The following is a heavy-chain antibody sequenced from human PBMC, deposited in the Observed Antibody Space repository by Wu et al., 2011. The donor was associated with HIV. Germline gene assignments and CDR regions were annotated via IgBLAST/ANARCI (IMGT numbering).Heavy chain of an antibody. Sequence: QVRLVQSGPEVKKPGASVKVSCRASGYSFATSDITWVRQAPGQGLEWIAWISHNSQTNYAQKFQGRVTMTTDTSTSTVYMELSSLTSEDTAVYYCARGSATIFGVAPRFPWGQGTLVTVSS. CDR3: ARGSATIFGVAPRFP. J-gene: IGHJ5*02. CDR2: ISHNSQT. CDR1: GYSFATSD. V-gene: IGHV1-18*01. D-gene: IGHD3-3*01.